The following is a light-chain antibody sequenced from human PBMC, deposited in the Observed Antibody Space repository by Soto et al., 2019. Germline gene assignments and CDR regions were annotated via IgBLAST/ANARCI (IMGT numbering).Light chain of an antibody. Sequence: EIVLTQSPGTLSLSPGERATLSCRASQSVSSSYLAWYQQKPGQAPRLLIYGASSRATGIPDRFSGSGSGTDFTLTIRRLEPEDFAVYYCKQYGSSLFTFGPGTKLDIK. CDR3: KQYGSSLFT. J-gene: IGKJ3*01. CDR1: QSVSSSY. CDR2: GAS. V-gene: IGKV3-20*01.